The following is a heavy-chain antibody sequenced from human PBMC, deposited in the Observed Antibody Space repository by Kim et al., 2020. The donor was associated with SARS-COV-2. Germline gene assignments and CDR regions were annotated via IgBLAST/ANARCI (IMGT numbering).Heavy chain of an antibody. CDR1: GFTFSDYY. D-gene: IGHD6-19*01. CDR3: ARAQSGYSSGWYFRVYYYGMDV. J-gene: IGHJ6*02. Sequence: GGSLRHSCAASGFTFSDYYMSWIRQAPGKGLEWVSYISSSSSYTNYADSVKGRFTISRDNAKNSLYLQMNSLRAEDTAVYYCARAQSGYSSGWYFRVYYYGMDVWGQGTTVTVSS. V-gene: IGHV3-11*03. CDR2: ISSSSSYT.